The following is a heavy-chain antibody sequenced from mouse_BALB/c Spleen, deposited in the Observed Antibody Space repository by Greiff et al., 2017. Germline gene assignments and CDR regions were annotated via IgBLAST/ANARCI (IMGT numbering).Heavy chain of an antibody. V-gene: IGHV1-54*01. CDR2: INPGSGGT. CDR1: GYAFTNYL. D-gene: IGHD6-2*01. J-gene: IGHJ3*01. Sequence: VKLQESGAELVRPGTSVKVSCKASGYAFTNYLIEWVKQRPGQGLEWIGVINPGSGGTNYNEKFKGKATLTADKSSSTAYMQLSSLTSDDSAVYFCASLGWFAYWGQGTLVTVSA. CDR3: ASLGWFAY.